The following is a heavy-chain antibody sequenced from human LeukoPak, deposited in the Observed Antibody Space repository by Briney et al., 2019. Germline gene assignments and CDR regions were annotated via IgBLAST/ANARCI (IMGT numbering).Heavy chain of an antibody. CDR3: ARKDYGDFYFDY. V-gene: IGHV4-39*01. CDR1: GGSIRSSSYY. J-gene: IGHJ4*02. CDR2: IYYSGST. Sequence: SETLSLTCSVSGGSIRSSSYYWDWIRQPPGKGPEWIGSIYYSGSTYYNPSLKSRVTISVDTSKNQFSLKLSSVTAADTAVYYCARKDYGDFYFDYWGQGTLVTVSS. D-gene: IGHD4-17*01.